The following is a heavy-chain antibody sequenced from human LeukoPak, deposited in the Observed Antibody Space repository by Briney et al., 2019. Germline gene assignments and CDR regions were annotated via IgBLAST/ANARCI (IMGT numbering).Heavy chain of an antibody. D-gene: IGHD1-26*01. CDR3: AGATTSYYYYYMDV. CDR1: GGSISSSNW. Sequence: SGTLSLTCAVSGGSISSSNWWSWVRQAPGKGLEWIGEIYHSGSTNYNPSLKSRVTISVDKSKNQFSLKLSSVTAADTAVYYCAGATTSYYYYYMDVWGKGTTVTVSS. CDR2: IYHSGST. J-gene: IGHJ6*03. V-gene: IGHV4-4*02.